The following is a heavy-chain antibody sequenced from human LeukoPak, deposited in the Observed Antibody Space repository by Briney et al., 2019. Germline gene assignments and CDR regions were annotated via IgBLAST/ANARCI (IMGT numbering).Heavy chain of an antibody. CDR1: GYILASYG. V-gene: IGHV1-18*01. CDR3: ARLSSGWNAY. Sequence: ASVKVSCKASGYILASYGISWVRQAPGQGLEWMGWISAYNGNTNYAQKLQGRVTMTTDTSTSTAYMELRSLRSDDTAVYYCARLSSGWNAYWGQGTLVTVSS. D-gene: IGHD6-19*01. CDR2: ISAYNGNT. J-gene: IGHJ4*02.